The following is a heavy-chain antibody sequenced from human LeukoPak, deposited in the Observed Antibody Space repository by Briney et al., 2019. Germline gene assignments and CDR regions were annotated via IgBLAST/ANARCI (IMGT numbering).Heavy chain of an antibody. Sequence: QPGRSLRLSCAASGFTFNSFPMHWVRQAPGKGLEWVTVISYDGRNQYYADSVKGRFTISRDNSKNTPYLQMNSLRAEDTAVYYWARAGGQSNSVGYYYYFMDVWGKGTTVAVSS. V-gene: IGHV3-30*01. D-gene: IGHD1-1*01. J-gene: IGHJ6*04. CDR3: ARAGGQSNSVGYYYYFMDV. CDR1: GFTFNSFP. CDR2: ISYDGRNQ.